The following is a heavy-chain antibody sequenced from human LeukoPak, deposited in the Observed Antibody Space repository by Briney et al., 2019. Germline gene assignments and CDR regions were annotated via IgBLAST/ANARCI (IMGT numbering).Heavy chain of an antibody. V-gene: IGHV3-23*01. Sequence: GGSLRLSCVASGFSFNNYAMNWVRQAPWKGLEWVSLIIGSSGSTFYADSVKGRFTISRDKSTNTLYLQMNSLRAEDTAVYYCAKGAYDYIEIAYFDYWGQGSLVTVSS. D-gene: IGHD5-12*01. CDR2: IIGSSGST. J-gene: IGHJ4*02. CDR1: GFSFNNYA. CDR3: AKGAYDYIEIAYFDY.